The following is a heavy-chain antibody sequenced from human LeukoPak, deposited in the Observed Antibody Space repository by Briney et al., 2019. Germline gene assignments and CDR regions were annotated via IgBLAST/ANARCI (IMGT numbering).Heavy chain of an antibody. CDR1: GGSFSGYY. CDR3: ARGGGYSSSSGNVYYYMDV. D-gene: IGHD6-6*01. CDR2: INHSGST. Sequence: SETLSLTCAVYGGSFSGYYWSWIRQPPGKGLEWIGEINHSGSTNYNPSLKSRVTISVDTSKNQFSLKLSSVTAADTAVYYCARGGGYSSSSGNVYYYMDVWGKGTTVTVSS. J-gene: IGHJ6*03. V-gene: IGHV4-34*01.